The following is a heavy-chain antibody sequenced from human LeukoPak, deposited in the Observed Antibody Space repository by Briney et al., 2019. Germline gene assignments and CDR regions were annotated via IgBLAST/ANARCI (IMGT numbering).Heavy chain of an antibody. V-gene: IGHV4-34*01. Sequence: SETLSLTCAVYGGSFSGYYWSWIRQPPGKGLEWIGEINHSGSTNYNPSLKSRVTISVDTSKNQFSLKLSSVTAADTAVYYCARRTLLWFGELFGRNWFDPWGQGTLDTVSS. CDR1: GGSFSGYY. CDR3: ARRTLLWFGELFGRNWFDP. CDR2: INHSGST. D-gene: IGHD3-10*01. J-gene: IGHJ5*02.